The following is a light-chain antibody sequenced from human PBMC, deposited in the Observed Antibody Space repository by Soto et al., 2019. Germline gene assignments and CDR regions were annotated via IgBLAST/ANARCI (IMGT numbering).Light chain of an antibody. CDR2: GAS. CDR1: QSVSSN. V-gene: IGKV3-15*01. CDR3: QQYNNWPMYT. J-gene: IGKJ2*01. Sequence: IVRTQSPATLSFSAWESASLSCSSSQSVSSNLAWYQQKPGQAPRLLIYGASTRATGIPARFSGSGSGTEFTLTIGSLQSEDLAVYYGQQYNNWPMYTFGQGTKVDIK.